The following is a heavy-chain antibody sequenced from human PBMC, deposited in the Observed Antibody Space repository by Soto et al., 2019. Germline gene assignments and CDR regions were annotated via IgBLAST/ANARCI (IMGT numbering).Heavy chain of an antibody. D-gene: IGHD2-2*01. CDR3: ARRYCSNTSCRGGGMDV. CDR2: ISNSGNT. Sequence: TLSLTCTVSGGSISSYYWNWIRQPPGKGLEWIGYISNSGNTNYNPSLKSRVTISADTSKNQLSMKLTSVTAADTAVYYCARRYCSNTSCRGGGMDVWGQGTTVTVSS. CDR1: GGSISSYY. J-gene: IGHJ6*02. V-gene: IGHV4-59*08.